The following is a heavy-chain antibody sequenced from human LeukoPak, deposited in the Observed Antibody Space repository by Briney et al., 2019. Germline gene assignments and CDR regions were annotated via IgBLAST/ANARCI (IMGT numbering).Heavy chain of an antibody. Sequence: GGSLRLSCAASGLRFDDYAMHWVRQGPGKGLGWVSGISSTSGTMDYADSVKGRFTISRDNAKNSLYLQMSSLRAEDTAFYYCVRGTTVTTMGWLDHWGQGTLVTVSS. CDR2: ISSTSGTM. V-gene: IGHV3-9*01. CDR3: VRGTTVTTMGWLDH. D-gene: IGHD4-17*01. J-gene: IGHJ5*02. CDR1: GLRFDDYA.